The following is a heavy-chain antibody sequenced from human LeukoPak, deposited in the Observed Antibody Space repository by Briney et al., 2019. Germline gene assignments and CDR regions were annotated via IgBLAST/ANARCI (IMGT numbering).Heavy chain of an antibody. CDR3: ARDFVRDGYNPYSYFDL. Sequence: SETLSLTCTVSGGSINSYYWSWIRQSPGKGLEWIGYIFYSGIINYNPSLKGRVTISLDDSKNQFSLRLTSVTAADTAVYYCARDFVRDGYNPYSYFDLWGRGTLVTVSS. J-gene: IGHJ2*01. CDR2: IFYSGII. V-gene: IGHV4-59*01. CDR1: GGSINSYY. D-gene: IGHD5-24*01.